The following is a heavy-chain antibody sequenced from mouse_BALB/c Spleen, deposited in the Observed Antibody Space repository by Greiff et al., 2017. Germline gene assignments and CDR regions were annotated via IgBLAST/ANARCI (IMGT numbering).Heavy chain of an antibody. V-gene: IGHV2-6-7*01. CDR2: IWGDGST. Sequence: VQLKESGPGLVAPSQSLSITCTVSGFSLTGYGVNWVRQPPGKGLEWLGMIWGDGSTDYNSALKSRLSISKDNSKSQVFLKMNSLQTDDTARYYCARDRGYDYVYWYFDVWGAGTTVTVSS. CDR1: GFSLTGYG. CDR3: ARDRGYDYVYWYFDV. J-gene: IGHJ1*01. D-gene: IGHD2-4*01.